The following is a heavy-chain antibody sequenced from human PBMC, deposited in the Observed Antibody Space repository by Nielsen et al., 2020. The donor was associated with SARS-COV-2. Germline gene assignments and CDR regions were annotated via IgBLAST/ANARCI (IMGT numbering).Heavy chain of an antibody. Sequence: GSLKISCAASGFTFSSYAMRWVRQAPGKGLEWVAVISYDGSNKYYADSVKGRFTISRDNSKNTLYLQMNSLRAEDTAVYYCARGTIAVAGTDYWGQGTLVTVSS. D-gene: IGHD6-19*01. J-gene: IGHJ4*02. CDR1: GFTFSSYA. V-gene: IGHV3-30*04. CDR3: ARGTIAVAGTDY. CDR2: ISYDGSNK.